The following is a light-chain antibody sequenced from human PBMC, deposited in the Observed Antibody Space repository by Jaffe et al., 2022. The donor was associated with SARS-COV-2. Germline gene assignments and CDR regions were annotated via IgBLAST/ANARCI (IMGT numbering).Light chain of an antibody. CDR3: SSYAGSNNLGV. Sequence: QSALTQPPSASGSPGQSVTISCTGTSSDVGGYNYVSWYQHHPGKAPKFMIYEVSKRPSGVPDRFSGSKSGNTASLTVSGLQADDEGDYYCSSYAGSNNLGVFGGGTKLTVL. CDR2: EVS. J-gene: IGLJ2*01. CDR1: SSDVGGYNY. V-gene: IGLV2-8*01.